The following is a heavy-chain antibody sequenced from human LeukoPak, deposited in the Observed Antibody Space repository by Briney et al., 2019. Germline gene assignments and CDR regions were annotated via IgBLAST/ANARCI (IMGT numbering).Heavy chain of an antibody. CDR2: ITGGGDST. V-gene: IGHV3-23*01. CDR1: GFNLRNYG. J-gene: IGHJ4*02. CDR3: TNLRYDY. D-gene: IGHD5/OR15-5a*01. Sequence: GGSLRLSCAASGFNLRNYGMSWVRKAPGKGLEWVSTITGGGDSTYYADSVKGRFTISRDNSKNTLHLQMNNLRAEDTAVFYCTNLRYDYWGRGTLVTVSS.